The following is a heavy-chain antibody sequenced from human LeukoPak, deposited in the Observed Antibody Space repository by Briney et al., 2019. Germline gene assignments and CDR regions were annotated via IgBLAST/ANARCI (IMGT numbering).Heavy chain of an antibody. Sequence: SETLSLTCTVSGGSIRSYYWSWIRQPPGKRLEWIGSIYYGGSTDYNPSLKSRLTISVDTSSNQFSLKLRSVTAADTAVYYCARHSSGWRFDSWGQGTLVTVSS. J-gene: IGHJ4*02. CDR3: ARHSSGWRFDS. CDR2: IYYGGST. V-gene: IGHV4-59*08. D-gene: IGHD6-19*01. CDR1: GGSIRSYY.